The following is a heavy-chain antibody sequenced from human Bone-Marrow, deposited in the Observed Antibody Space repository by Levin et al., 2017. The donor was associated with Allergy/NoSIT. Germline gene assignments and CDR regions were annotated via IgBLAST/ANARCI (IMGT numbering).Heavy chain of an antibody. Sequence: ASVKVSCKASGYTFIGFYIHWLRQAPGQGPEWMGWINPSSGGTNYAAKFRGRVTVTRDTSISTVYMDLSRLTSDDTAFYYCARDRAAGSTSRVCDLWGQGTLVTVSS. J-gene: IGHJ4*01. D-gene: IGHD2-2*01. CDR3: ARDRAAGSTSRVCDL. V-gene: IGHV1-2*02. CDR2: INPSSGGT. CDR1: GYTFIGFY.